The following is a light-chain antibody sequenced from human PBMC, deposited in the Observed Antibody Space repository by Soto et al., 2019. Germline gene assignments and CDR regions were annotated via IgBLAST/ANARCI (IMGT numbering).Light chain of an antibody. CDR1: SSDVGSYNL. Sequence: QSVLTQPASVSGSPGQSITISCAGTSSDVGSYNLVSWYQQHPGKAPKLIIYEGSKRPSGVSNRFSGSKSGNTASLPISGLQAEDEAGYYCCSYTSSSVLFGGGTKLTVL. CDR2: EGS. CDR3: CSYTSSSVL. V-gene: IGLV2-23*01. J-gene: IGLJ2*01.